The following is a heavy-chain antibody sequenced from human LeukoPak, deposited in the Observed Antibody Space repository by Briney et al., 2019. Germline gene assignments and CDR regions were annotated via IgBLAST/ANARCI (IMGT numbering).Heavy chain of an antibody. Sequence: ASVKVSCTASGYTFTSYSINWVRQAPGQGREWMGWISTYNGNTNYAQKLQGRVTMTTDTSTSTAYMELRSLRSDDTAVYYCAKDRWKDGSSSFDNWGQGTLVTVSS. J-gene: IGHJ4*02. V-gene: IGHV1-18*01. D-gene: IGHD6-6*01. CDR1: GYTFTSYS. CDR2: ISTYNGNT. CDR3: AKDRWKDGSSSFDN.